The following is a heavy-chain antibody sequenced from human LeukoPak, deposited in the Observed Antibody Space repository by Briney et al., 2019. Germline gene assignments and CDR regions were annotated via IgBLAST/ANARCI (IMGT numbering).Heavy chain of an antibody. Sequence: SETLSLTCTVSGGPISSSYWSWIRQPPGKGLEWIGYIYYSGSTNYNPSLKSRVTMSVDTSKNQFSLKVTSVTAADTAVYYCARLMAYFDLWGRGTLVTVSS. CDR3: ARLMAYFDL. J-gene: IGHJ2*01. V-gene: IGHV4-59*08. D-gene: IGHD5-24*01. CDR1: GGPISSSY. CDR2: IYYSGST.